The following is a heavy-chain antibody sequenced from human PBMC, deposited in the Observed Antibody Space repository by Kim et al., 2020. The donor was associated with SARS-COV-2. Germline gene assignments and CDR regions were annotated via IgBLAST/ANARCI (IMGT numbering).Heavy chain of an antibody. J-gene: IGHJ4*02. CDR3: AKGLWSSGWSLFDY. Sequence: GGSLRLSCAASGFTFDDYTMHWVRQAPGKGLEWVSLISWDGGSTYYADSVKGRFTISRDNSKNSLYLQMNSLRTEDTALYYCAKGLWSSGWSLFDYWGQGTLVTVSS. CDR2: ISWDGGST. V-gene: IGHV3-43*01. CDR1: GFTFDDYT. D-gene: IGHD6-19*01.